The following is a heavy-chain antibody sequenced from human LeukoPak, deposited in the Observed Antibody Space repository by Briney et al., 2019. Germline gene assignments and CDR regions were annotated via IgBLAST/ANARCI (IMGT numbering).Heavy chain of an antibody. D-gene: IGHD1-26*01. CDR1: GYTFTGYY. CDR2: IYPKTGGT. V-gene: IGHV1-2*02. Sequence: GASVTVSCKASGYTFTGYYLHWVRQAPGQGLEWMGWIYPKTGGTSYAQKFRGRVTMTRDTSISTAYMELIGLRSDDTAVYYCAGPWDQVGFDPWGQGTLVSVSS. J-gene: IGHJ5*02. CDR3: AGPWDQVGFDP.